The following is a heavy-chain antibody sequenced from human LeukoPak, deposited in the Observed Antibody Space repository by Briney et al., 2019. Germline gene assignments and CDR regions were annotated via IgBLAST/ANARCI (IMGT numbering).Heavy chain of an antibody. D-gene: IGHD2-2*02. Sequence: GGSQRLSCAASGFTFSDYYMSWTRQAPGKGLEWVSYISSSGSTIYYADSVKGRFTISRDNSKNTLYLQMNSLRAEDTAVYYCAKDPIYCSSTSCYSYWGQGTLVTVSS. CDR1: GFTFSDYY. CDR2: ISSSGSTI. J-gene: IGHJ4*02. CDR3: AKDPIYCSSTSCYSY. V-gene: IGHV3-11*01.